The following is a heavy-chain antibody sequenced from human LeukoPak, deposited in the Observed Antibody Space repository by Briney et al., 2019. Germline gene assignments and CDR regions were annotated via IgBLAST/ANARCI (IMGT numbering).Heavy chain of an antibody. Sequence: PSETLSLTCTVSGGSISSGGYYWSWIRQHPGKGLEWIGYIYYSGSTNYNPSLKSRVTISVDTSKNQFSLKLSSVTAADTAVYYCARSYEIAAALYWYFDLWGRGTLVTVSS. V-gene: IGHV4-61*08. J-gene: IGHJ2*01. D-gene: IGHD6-13*01. CDR3: ARSYEIAAALYWYFDL. CDR1: GGSISSGGYY. CDR2: IYYSGST.